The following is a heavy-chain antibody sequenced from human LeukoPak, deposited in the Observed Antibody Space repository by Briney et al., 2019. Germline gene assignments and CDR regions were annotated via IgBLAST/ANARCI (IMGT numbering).Heavy chain of an antibody. Sequence: PGGSLRLSCAASGFTFSAYWMNWVRQAPGKGPEGVANIKQDGSEKYYVDSVKGRFTISRDNAKNSLYLQMNSLRAEDTAVFYCARSSYYSDEYFDSWGQGTLVTVSS. V-gene: IGHV3-7*01. D-gene: IGHD3-22*01. CDR3: ARSSYYSDEYFDS. J-gene: IGHJ4*02. CDR2: IKQDGSEK. CDR1: GFTFSAYW.